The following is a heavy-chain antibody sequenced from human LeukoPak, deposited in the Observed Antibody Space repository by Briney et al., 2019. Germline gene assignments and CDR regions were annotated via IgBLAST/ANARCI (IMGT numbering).Heavy chain of an antibody. CDR1: GYTFTSYY. CDR3: ATSRGSPWDYFDY. V-gene: IGHV1-46*01. Sequence: ASVKVSCKASGYTFTSYYMHWVRQAPGQGLEWMGIINPSGGSTSYAQKFQGRVTITADESTSTAYMELSSLRSEDTAVYYCATSRGSPWDYFDYWGQGTLVTVSS. D-gene: IGHD6-25*01. CDR2: INPSGGST. J-gene: IGHJ4*02.